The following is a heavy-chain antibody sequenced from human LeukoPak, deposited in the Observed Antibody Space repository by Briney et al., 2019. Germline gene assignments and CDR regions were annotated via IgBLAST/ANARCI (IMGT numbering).Heavy chain of an antibody. D-gene: IGHD6-13*01. V-gene: IGHV3-11*06. J-gene: IGHJ3*02. CDR2: ISSGSSYT. Sequence: GGSLRLSCAASGFTFSDYYMSWIRQAPGKGLEWVSYISSGSSYTDYADSVKGRFTISRDNAKNSLYLQMNSLRAEDTALYYCARGGAAGGIDAFDIWGQGTMVTVSS. CDR3: ARGGAAGGIDAFDI. CDR1: GFTFSDYY.